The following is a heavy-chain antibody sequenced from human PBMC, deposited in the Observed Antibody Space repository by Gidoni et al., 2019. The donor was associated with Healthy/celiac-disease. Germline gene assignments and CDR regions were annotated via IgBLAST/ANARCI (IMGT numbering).Heavy chain of an antibody. CDR3: ARDPEYYYDSSGYDYFDY. Sequence: EVQLVESGGGLVQPGGSLRLSCAASGFTFSSYSMNWVRQAPGKGLEWVSYISSSSSTIYYADSVKGRFTISRDNAKNSLYLQMNSLRAEDTAVYYCARDPEYYYDSSGYDYFDYWGQGTLVTVSS. V-gene: IGHV3-48*01. J-gene: IGHJ4*02. CDR2: ISSSSSTI. CDR1: GFTFSSYS. D-gene: IGHD3-22*01.